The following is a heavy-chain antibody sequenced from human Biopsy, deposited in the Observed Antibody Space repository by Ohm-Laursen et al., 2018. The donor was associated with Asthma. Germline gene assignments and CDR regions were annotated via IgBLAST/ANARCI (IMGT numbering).Heavy chain of an antibody. CDR2: ISWNSGNI. CDR3: AKSADYYDSTDYLDF. J-gene: IGHJ4*01. D-gene: IGHD3-22*01. CDR1: GFSFDDCA. V-gene: IGHV3-9*03. Sequence: SLRLSCAVSGFSFDDCAMHWVRQAPGKGLEWVSSISWNSGNIDYADSVKGRFTISRDNAKNSLYLQMQSLRPEDMAFYYCAKSADYYDSTDYLDFWGRGTLVTVSS.